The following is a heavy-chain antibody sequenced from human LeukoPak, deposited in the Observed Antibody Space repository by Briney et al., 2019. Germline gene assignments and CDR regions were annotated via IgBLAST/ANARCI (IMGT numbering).Heavy chain of an antibody. J-gene: IGHJ4*02. CDR2: ISNNGGYT. Sequence: GGSLRLSCAASGFTFSSSAMSWVRQAPGKGLEWVSAISNNGGYTYYADSVQGRFTISRDNSKSTLCLQMNSLRAEDTAVYHCAKQLGYCSDGSCYFPYWGQGTLVTVSS. CDR1: GFTFSSSA. V-gene: IGHV3-23*01. CDR3: AKQLGYCSDGSCYFPY. D-gene: IGHD2-15*01.